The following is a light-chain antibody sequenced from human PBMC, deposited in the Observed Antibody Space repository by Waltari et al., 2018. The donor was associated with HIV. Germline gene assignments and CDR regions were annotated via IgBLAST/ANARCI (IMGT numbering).Light chain of an antibody. CDR3: QQRSNWLWT. Sequence: EVVLTQSPVTLSLSPGVRATLSCRASQSVSSFLAWYQQKPGQAPRLLIYDASNRATGIPARFSGSGSGTDFTLTISSLEPEDFAVYFCQQRSNWLWTFGQGTKVEIK. J-gene: IGKJ1*01. CDR1: QSVSSF. V-gene: IGKV3-11*01. CDR2: DAS.